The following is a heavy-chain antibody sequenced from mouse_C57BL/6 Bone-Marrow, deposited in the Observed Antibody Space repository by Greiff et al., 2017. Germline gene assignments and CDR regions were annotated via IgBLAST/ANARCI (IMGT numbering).Heavy chain of an antibody. J-gene: IGHJ4*01. D-gene: IGHD1-1*02. CDR2: IDPSDSYT. V-gene: IGHV1-69*01. Sequence: QVQLQQPGAELVMPGASVKLSCKASGYTFTSYWMHWVKQRPGQGLEWIGEIDPSDSYTNYNQKFKGKSTLTVDKSSSTAYMQLSSLTSEDSAVYYCAYGYYAMDYWGQGTSVTVSS. CDR3: AYGYYAMDY. CDR1: GYTFTSYW.